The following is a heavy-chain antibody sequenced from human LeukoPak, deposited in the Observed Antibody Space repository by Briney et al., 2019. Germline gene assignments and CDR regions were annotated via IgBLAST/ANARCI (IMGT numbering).Heavy chain of an antibody. Sequence: GGSLRLSCAASGFTFSNSWMSWVRQAPGKGLEWVANIKQDGSEKYYVDSVKGRFTISRDNAKNSLYLQMNSLRAEDTAVYYCARDAYGKTDYWGQGTLVTVSS. V-gene: IGHV3-7*01. CDR3: ARDAYGKTDY. J-gene: IGHJ4*02. CDR1: GFTFSNSW. D-gene: IGHD4-17*01. CDR2: IKQDGSEK.